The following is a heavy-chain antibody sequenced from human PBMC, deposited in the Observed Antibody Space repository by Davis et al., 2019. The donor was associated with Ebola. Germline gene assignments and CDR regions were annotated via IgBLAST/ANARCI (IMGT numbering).Heavy chain of an antibody. CDR1: GFTFSTHG. D-gene: IGHD5-24*01. V-gene: IGHV3-33*01. CDR2: IWQDGRNE. Sequence: GGSLRLSCAASGFTFSTHGMHWVRQAPGKGLEWVAVIWQDGRNEYYAYSVKDRFTISRDNSKNTLYLQMNSLRAEDTAVYYCARDRRWLQLKEDAFDVWGQGTMVTVSS. J-gene: IGHJ3*01. CDR3: ARDRRWLQLKEDAFDV.